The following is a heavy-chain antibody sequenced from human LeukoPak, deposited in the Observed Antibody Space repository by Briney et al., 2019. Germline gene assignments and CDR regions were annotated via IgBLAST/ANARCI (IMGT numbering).Heavy chain of an antibody. Sequence: SETLSLTCAVSGYSISSGYYWGWLRQPPGKGLEWIGSIYHSGSTYYNPSLKSRVTIPVDTSKNQFSLKLSSVAAADTAVYYCARHRDGYKDYWGQGTLVTVSS. V-gene: IGHV4-38-2*01. D-gene: IGHD5-24*01. CDR3: ARHRDGYKDY. CDR2: IYHSGST. J-gene: IGHJ4*02. CDR1: GYSISSGYY.